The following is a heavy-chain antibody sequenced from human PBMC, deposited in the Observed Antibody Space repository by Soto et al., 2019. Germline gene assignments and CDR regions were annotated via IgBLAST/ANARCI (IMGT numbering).Heavy chain of an antibody. D-gene: IGHD6-13*01. CDR2: ICNSGTT. CDR1: GGSIRSYC. CDR3: ERGAAAGNSYGVDV. V-gene: IGHV4-59*12. J-gene: IGHJ6*02. Sequence: SETLSLTCTVSGGSIRSYCWTWIRQPPGEGLEWIGCICNSGTTNYNPSLKSRVAISVDNPKNQFSLQLSSVTAADTAVYYCERGAAAGNSYGVDVWGQGTTVTVSS.